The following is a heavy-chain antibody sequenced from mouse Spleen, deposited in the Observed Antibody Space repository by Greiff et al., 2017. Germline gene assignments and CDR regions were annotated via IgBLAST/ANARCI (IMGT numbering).Heavy chain of an antibody. Sequence: VQLQQSGPELVKPGASVKMSCKASGYTFTDYNMHWVKQSHGKSLEWIGYINPNNGGTSYNQKFKGKATLTVNKSSSTAYMELRSLTSEDSAVYYCARGGYYGYRMDYWGQGTSVTGSS. J-gene: IGHJ4*01. CDR2: INPNNGGT. CDR3: ARGGYYGYRMDY. V-gene: IGHV1-22*01. D-gene: IGHD2-2*01. CDR1: GYTFTDYN.